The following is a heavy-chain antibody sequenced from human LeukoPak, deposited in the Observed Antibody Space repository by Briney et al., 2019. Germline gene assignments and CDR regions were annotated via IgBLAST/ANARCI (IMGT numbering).Heavy chain of an antibody. CDR1: GGSISSHY. V-gene: IGHV4-59*11. D-gene: IGHD4-11*01. CDR2: IYYSGST. J-gene: IGHJ6*03. CDR3: ARVGPYSNYYRDV. Sequence: SETLSLTCTVSGGSISSHYWSWIRQPPGKGLEWIGYIYYSGSTNYNPSLKSRVTISVDTSKNQFSLKLSSVTAADTAVYYCARVGPYSNYYRDVWGKGTTVTVSS.